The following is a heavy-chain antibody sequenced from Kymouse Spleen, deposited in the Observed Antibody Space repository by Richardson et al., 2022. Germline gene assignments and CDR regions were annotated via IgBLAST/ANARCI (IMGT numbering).Heavy chain of an antibody. CDR3: AREGSITMVRGVIKDYFDY. D-gene: IGHD3-10*01. Sequence: QVQLQQSGPGLVKPSQTLSLTCAISGDSVSSNSAAWNWIRQSPSRGLEWLGRTYYRSKWYNDYAVSVKSRITINPDTSKNQFSLQLNSVTPEDTAVYYCAREGSITMVRGVIKDYFDYWGQGTLVTVSS. CDR1: GDSVSSNSAA. CDR2: TYYRSKWYN. J-gene: IGHJ4*02. V-gene: IGHV6-1*01.